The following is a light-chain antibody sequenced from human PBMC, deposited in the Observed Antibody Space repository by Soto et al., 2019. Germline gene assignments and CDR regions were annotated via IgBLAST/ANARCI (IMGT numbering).Light chain of an antibody. CDR3: QQYNNWPRT. J-gene: IGKJ1*01. CDR1: PSVSNS. V-gene: IGKV3-15*01. Sequence: ESVLTQSPATLSLSPGERATLSCRASPSVSNSLAWYQHKPGQAPRLLIYGASTRATGIPARFSGSGSGTEFTLTISSLQSEDFGVYYCQQYNNWPRTFGQGTKVDTK. CDR2: GAS.